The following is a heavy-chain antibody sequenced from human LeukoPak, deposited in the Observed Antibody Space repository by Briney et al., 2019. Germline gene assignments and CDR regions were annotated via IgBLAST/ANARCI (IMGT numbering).Heavy chain of an antibody. Sequence: GASVKVSCKAPGYTFTGYYMHWVRQAPGQGLEWMGWINTNTGNPTYAQGFTGRFVFSLDTSVSTAYLQISSLKAEDTAVYYCARRLRMGYYYYMDVWGKGTTVTVSS. CDR2: INTNTGNP. CDR3: ARRLRMGYYYYMDV. J-gene: IGHJ6*03. D-gene: IGHD3-16*01. CDR1: GYTFTGYY. V-gene: IGHV7-4-1*02.